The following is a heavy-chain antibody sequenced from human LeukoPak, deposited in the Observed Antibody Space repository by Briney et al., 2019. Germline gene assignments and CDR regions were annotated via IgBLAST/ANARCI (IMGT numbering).Heavy chain of an antibody. J-gene: IGHJ4*02. Sequence: SETLSLTCAVYGGSFSGHSWSWIRQAPGKGLEWIGEISHTGGINYNPSLKSRVTISVDTSKNQFSLKLSSVTAADTAVYYCARQGGSRNFDYWGQGTLVTVSS. V-gene: IGHV4-34*01. CDR3: ARQGGSRNFDY. D-gene: IGHD1-26*01. CDR1: GGSFSGHS. CDR2: ISHTGGI.